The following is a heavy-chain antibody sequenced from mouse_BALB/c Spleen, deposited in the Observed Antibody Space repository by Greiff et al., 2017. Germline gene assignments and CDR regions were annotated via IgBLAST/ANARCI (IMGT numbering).Heavy chain of an antibody. Sequence: VQLQQSGPELMKPGASVKISCKASGYSFTSYYMHWVKQSHGKSLEWIGYIDPFNGGTSYNQKFKGKATLTVDKSSSTAYMHLSSLTSEDSAVYYCARWADGAYWGQGTLVTVSA. CDR2: IDPFNGGT. D-gene: IGHD6-1*01. CDR1: GYSFTSYY. J-gene: IGHJ3*01. CDR3: ARWADGAY. V-gene: IGHV1S135*01.